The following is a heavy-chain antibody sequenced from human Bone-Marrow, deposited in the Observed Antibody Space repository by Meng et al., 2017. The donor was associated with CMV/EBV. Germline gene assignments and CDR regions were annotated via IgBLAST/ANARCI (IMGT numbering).Heavy chain of an antibody. D-gene: IGHD4-23*01. J-gene: IGHJ4*02. CDR3: ARDGVVTPLDY. Sequence: GESLKISCAASGFTFSSYWMSWVRQAPGKGLEWVANIKQDGSEKYYVDSVKGRFTISRDNAKNSLYLQMNSLRAEDTAVYYCARDGVVTPLDYWGQGKLVTVAS. V-gene: IGHV3-7*01. CDR1: GFTFSSYW. CDR2: IKQDGSEK.